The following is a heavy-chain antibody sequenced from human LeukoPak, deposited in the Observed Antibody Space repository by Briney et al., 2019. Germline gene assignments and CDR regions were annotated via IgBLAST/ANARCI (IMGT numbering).Heavy chain of an antibody. CDR1: GFTFDDYA. D-gene: IGHD6-6*01. V-gene: IGHV3-43*02. Sequence: PGGSLRLSCAASGFTFDDYAMHSVRQAPGKGLEWVSLISGDGGSTYYADSVKGRFTISRDNSKNSLYLQMNSLRTEDTALYYCARYSSSAGTFDYWGQGTLVTVSS. CDR2: ISGDGGST. CDR3: ARYSSSAGTFDY. J-gene: IGHJ4*02.